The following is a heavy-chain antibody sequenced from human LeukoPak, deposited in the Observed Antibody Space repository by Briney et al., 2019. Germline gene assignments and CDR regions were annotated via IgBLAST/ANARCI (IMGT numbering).Heavy chain of an antibody. CDR2: ISGSGGNT. Sequence: GGSLRLSCAASGFTFSSYAMSWVRQAPGKGLEWVSAISGSGGNTYYADSVKGRFTISRDNSKNTLYLQMISLRAEDTAVYYCAKAITMIVVVPDGFDIWGQGTMVIVSS. CDR1: GFTFSSYA. J-gene: IGHJ3*02. CDR3: AKAITMIVVVPDGFDI. D-gene: IGHD3-22*01. V-gene: IGHV3-23*01.